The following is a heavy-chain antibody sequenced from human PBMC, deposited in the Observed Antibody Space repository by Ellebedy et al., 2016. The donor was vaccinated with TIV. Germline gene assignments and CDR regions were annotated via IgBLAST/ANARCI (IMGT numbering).Heavy chain of an antibody. Sequence: PGGSLRLSCAASGFTFSSYGMHWVRQAPGKGLEWVAFIRYDGSNKYYADSVKGRFTISRDNSKKTLYLQMNSLRGEDTAVYYCAKDLGDGSGSSFDYWGQGTLVTVSS. V-gene: IGHV3-30*02. CDR1: GFTFSSYG. CDR3: AKDLGDGSGSSFDY. CDR2: IRYDGSNK. D-gene: IGHD3-22*01. J-gene: IGHJ4*02.